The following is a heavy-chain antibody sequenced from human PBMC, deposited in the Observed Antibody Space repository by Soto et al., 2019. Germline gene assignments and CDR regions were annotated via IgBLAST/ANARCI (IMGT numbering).Heavy chain of an antibody. CDR1: GFTFSSYG. Sequence: GGSLRLSCAASGFTFSSYGMHWVRQAPGKGLEWVAVIWYDGSNKYYADSVKGRFTISRDNSKNTLYLQMNSLRAEDTAVYYCASSYGDYHFDYWGQGTLVTVSS. J-gene: IGHJ4*02. V-gene: IGHV3-33*01. CDR2: IWYDGSNK. D-gene: IGHD4-17*01. CDR3: ASSYGDYHFDY.